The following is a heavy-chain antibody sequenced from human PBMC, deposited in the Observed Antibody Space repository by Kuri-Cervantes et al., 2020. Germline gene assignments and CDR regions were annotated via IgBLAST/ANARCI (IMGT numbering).Heavy chain of an antibody. CDR3: GRGGGYPSF. J-gene: IGHJ4*02. Sequence: GESLKISCAASGFTFSSYEMNWVRQAPGKGLEWVANIKQDGSEQNYVDSVKGRFTISRDNAKNSLYLEMSSLRGDDTAVYYCGRGGGYPSFWGQGTLVTVSS. CDR1: GFTFSSYE. CDR2: IKQDGSEQ. D-gene: IGHD6-25*01. V-gene: IGHV3-7*01.